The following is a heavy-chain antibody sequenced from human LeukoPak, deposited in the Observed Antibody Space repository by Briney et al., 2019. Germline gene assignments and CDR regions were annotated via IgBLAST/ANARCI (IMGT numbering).Heavy chain of an antibody. CDR3: ARYSSGWYTDY. V-gene: IGHV4-59*01. J-gene: IGHJ4*02. CDR2: GHYSGNT. Sequence: KSSETLSLTCTVSGVSISSYYWSWIRQPPGKGLEWIGYGHYSGNTNYNPSLKSRVTISVDTSKNQFSLKVTSVTAADTAVYYCARYSSGWYTDYWGQGTLVIVSS. CDR1: GVSISSYY. D-gene: IGHD6-19*01.